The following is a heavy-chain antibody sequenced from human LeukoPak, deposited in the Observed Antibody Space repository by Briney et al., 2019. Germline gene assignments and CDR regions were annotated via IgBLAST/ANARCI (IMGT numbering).Heavy chain of an antibody. Sequence: PGGSLRLSCAASGFTFSSYAMSWVRQAPGKGLEWVSAISRSGGSTYYADSVKGRFTISRDNSKNTLYLQMNSLRAEDTAVYYCAKDYITIFGVVGDAFDIWGQGTMVTVSS. D-gene: IGHD3-3*01. V-gene: IGHV3-23*01. CDR3: AKDYITIFGVVGDAFDI. CDR2: ISRSGGST. J-gene: IGHJ3*02. CDR1: GFTFSSYA.